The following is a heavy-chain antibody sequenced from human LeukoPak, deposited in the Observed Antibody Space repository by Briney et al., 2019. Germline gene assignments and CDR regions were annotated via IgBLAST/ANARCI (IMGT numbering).Heavy chain of an antibody. CDR3: ASPSHCSSTSCLEFDY. V-gene: IGHV1-18*01. CDR2: ISAYNGNT. D-gene: IGHD2-2*01. J-gene: IGHJ4*02. Sequence: ASVKVSCKASGYTFTSCGISWVRQAPGQGLEWMGWISAYNGNTNYAQKLQGRVTMTTDTSTSTAYMELRSLRSDDTAVYYCASPSHCSSTSCLEFDYWGPGTLVTVSS. CDR1: GYTFTSCG.